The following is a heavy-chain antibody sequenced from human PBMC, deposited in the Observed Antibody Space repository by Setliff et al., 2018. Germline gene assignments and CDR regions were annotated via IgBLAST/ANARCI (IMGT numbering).Heavy chain of an antibody. V-gene: IGHV3-9*01. J-gene: IGHJ4*02. CDR3: ARTCSGSGCYAGLES. CDR1: GFTFDDYT. CDR2: VSWNSGNK. Sequence: GGSLRLSCVASGFTFDDYTMHWVRQAPGKGLEWVSGVSWNSGNKGYADSVKGRFTVSRDNAKNTLYLQMNSLRAEDSAVYYCARTCSGSGCYAGLESWGQGTPVTVSS. D-gene: IGHD2-15*01.